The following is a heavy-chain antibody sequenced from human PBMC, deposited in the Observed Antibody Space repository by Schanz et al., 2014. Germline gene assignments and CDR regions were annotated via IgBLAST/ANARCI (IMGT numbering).Heavy chain of an antibody. CDR1: GGSISRGFYS. V-gene: IGHV4-30-2*01. J-gene: IGHJ6*02. CDR2: IYYSGST. Sequence: QLQLQESGSGLVKPSQTLSLTCAVSGGSISRGFYSWNWIRQPPGRGLEWIGCIYYSGSTYYNPSLKTRVTISIDRSRDQFSLSLNSVTAADTAVYYCAREDRYYHGLDVLGQGTTVTVS. CDR3: AREDRYYHGLDV.